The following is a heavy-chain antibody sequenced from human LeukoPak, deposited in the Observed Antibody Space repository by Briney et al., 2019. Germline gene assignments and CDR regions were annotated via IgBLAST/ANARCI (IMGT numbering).Heavy chain of an antibody. J-gene: IGHJ4*02. CDR1: GGSISGSSYY. CDR3: ARNYDSSGYFSFDY. Sequence: SETLSLTCTVSGGSISGSSYYWGWIRQPPGKGLEWIGSIHYSGSTYYNPSLKSRVTISVDTSKNQFSLTLSSVTAADTAVYYCARNYDSSGYFSFDYWGQGTLVTVSS. D-gene: IGHD3-22*01. V-gene: IGHV4-39*01. CDR2: IHYSGST.